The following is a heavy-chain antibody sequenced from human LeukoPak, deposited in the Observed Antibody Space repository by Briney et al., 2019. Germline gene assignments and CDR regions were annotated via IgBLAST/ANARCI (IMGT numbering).Heavy chain of an antibody. V-gene: IGHV1-69*13. CDR1: GGTFSSYA. CDR2: IIPIFGTA. J-gene: IGHJ5*02. CDR3: ARVPDYYDSSGPRGPFDP. Sequence: SVKVSCKASGGTFSSYAISWVRQAPGQGLEWMGGIIPIFGTANYAQKFQGRVTITADESTSTAYMELSSLRSEDTAVYYCARVPDYYDSSGPRGPFDPWGQGTLVTVSS. D-gene: IGHD3-22*01.